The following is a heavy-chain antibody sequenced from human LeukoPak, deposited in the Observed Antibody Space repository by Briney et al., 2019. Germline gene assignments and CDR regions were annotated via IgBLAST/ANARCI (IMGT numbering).Heavy chain of an antibody. J-gene: IGHJ4*02. CDR3: ARGHTTASFDY. V-gene: IGHV3-23*01. Sequence: GGSLRLSCAASGFTFSSYAMSWVRQAPGKGLEWVSTISGRGDSTYYADSVKGPFAISRDNSKNTLYLQMNSLRAEDTAVYYCARGHTTASFDYWGQGTLVTVSS. CDR2: ISGRGDST. D-gene: IGHD1-14*01. CDR1: GFTFSSYA.